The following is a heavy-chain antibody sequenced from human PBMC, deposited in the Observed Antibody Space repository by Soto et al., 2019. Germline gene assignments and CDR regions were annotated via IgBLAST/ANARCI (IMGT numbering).Heavy chain of an antibody. CDR2: ISSSSSYT. CDR1: GFTFSDYY. V-gene: IGHV3-11*05. J-gene: IGHJ4*02. Sequence: QVQLVESGGGLVKPGGSLRLSCAASGFTFSDYYMSWIRQAPGKGLEWVSYISSSSSYTNYADSVKGRFTISRDNAKNSLYLQMNSLRAEDTAVYYCALLGVLDTAMAFDYWGQGTLVTVSS. D-gene: IGHD5-18*01. CDR3: ALLGVLDTAMAFDY.